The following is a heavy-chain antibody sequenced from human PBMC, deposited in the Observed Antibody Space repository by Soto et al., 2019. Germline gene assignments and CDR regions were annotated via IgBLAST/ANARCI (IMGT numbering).Heavy chain of an antibody. CDR3: ARDLGWAFDS. J-gene: IGHJ4*02. CDR1: GFTFSTFS. Sequence: EVQLVESGGGSVQPGGSLRLSCAASGFTFSTFSMNWVRQAPGRGLEWISYISGGGRPISYADSVKGGFTISRDNAKNSLYLQMDSLTDEDTAVYYCARDLGWAFDSWGQGTLVTVSS. CDR2: ISGGGRPI. V-gene: IGHV3-48*02. D-gene: IGHD6-19*01.